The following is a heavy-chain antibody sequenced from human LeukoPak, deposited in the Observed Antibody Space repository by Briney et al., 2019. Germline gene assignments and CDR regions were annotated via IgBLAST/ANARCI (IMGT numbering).Heavy chain of an antibody. V-gene: IGHV3-64*01. CDR2: ISSNGGST. Sequence: GGSLRLSCAASGFTFSSYAMHWVRQAPGKRLEYVSVISSNGGSTYYANSVKGRFTISRDNSKNTLYLQMGSLRAEDMAVYYCARGGLLWFGELSGYWGQGTLVTASS. D-gene: IGHD3-10*01. CDR1: GFTFSSYA. CDR3: ARGGLLWFGELSGY. J-gene: IGHJ4*02.